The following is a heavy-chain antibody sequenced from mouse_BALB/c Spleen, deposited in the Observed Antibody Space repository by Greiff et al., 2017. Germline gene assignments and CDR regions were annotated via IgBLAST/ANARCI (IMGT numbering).Heavy chain of an antibody. CDR2: ISSGGGST. D-gene: IGHD1-2*01. CDR1: GFAFSSYD. CDR3: ARHDGYVAY. V-gene: IGHV5-12-1*01. J-gene: IGHJ3*01. Sequence: EVKLMESGGGLVKPGGSLKLSCAASGFAFSSYDMSWVRQTPEKRLEWVAYISSGGGSTYYPDTVKGRFTISRDNAKNTLYLKMSSLKSEDTAMYYCARHDGYVAYWGQGTLVTVAA.